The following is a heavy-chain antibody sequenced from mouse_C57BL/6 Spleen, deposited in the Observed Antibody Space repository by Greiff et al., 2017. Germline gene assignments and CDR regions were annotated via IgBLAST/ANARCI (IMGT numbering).Heavy chain of an antibody. J-gene: IGHJ4*01. CDR3: ARGGYDGDYYAMDY. Sequence: QVQLQQPGAELVRPGTSVKLSCKASGYTFTSYWMHWVKQRPGHGLEWIGVIDPSDSYTNYNQKFKGKATLTVDTSSSTAYMQLSSLTSEDSAVYYCARGGYDGDYYAMDYWGQGTSVTVSS. V-gene: IGHV1-59*01. CDR2: IDPSDSYT. CDR1: GYTFTSYW. D-gene: IGHD2-2*01.